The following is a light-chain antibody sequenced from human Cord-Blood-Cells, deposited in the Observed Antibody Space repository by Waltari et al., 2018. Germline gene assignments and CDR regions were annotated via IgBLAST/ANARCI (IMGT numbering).Light chain of an antibody. CDR3: SSYTSSSTVV. CDR1: SSDVGGYNY. CDR2: DVS. Sequence: QSALTQPASVSGSPGQSITISCTGTSSDVGGYNYVSWYQQHPGEAPKLMIYDVSNRPSGVSNRFSGSKYGNTASLTISGLQAEDEADYYCSSYTSSSTVVFGGGTKLTVL. V-gene: IGLV2-14*01. J-gene: IGLJ2*01.